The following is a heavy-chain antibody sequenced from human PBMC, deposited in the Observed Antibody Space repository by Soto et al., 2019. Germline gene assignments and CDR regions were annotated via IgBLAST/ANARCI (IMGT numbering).Heavy chain of an antibody. CDR3: ARVGSYSSGPLDY. CDR1: GFTFSSYW. CDR2: INGDGSST. V-gene: IGHV3-74*01. Sequence: EVQLVESGGGLVEPGGSLRLSCAASGFTFSSYWMHWVRHAPGKGLVWVSRINGDGSSTNYADSVKGRFTISRDNAKHTLFLQMNILRVEDTAVYYCARVGSYSSGPLDYWGQGTLITVSS. J-gene: IGHJ4*02. D-gene: IGHD6-19*01.